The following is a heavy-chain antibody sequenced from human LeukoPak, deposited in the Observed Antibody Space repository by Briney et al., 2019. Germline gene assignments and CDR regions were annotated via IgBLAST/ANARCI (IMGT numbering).Heavy chain of an antibody. CDR1: GFTFSSYS. Sequence: GGSLRLSCAASGFTFSSYSMNWVRQAQGKVMEWVSSISRGGGYTYYADSVKGRFTISRDNAKNSLYLQMNSLRAEDTAVYYCARNPLISGYYYYYMDVWGKGTTVTVSS. CDR2: ISRGGGYT. D-gene: IGHD3-16*01. J-gene: IGHJ6*03. CDR3: ARNPLISGYYYYYMDV. V-gene: IGHV3-21*06.